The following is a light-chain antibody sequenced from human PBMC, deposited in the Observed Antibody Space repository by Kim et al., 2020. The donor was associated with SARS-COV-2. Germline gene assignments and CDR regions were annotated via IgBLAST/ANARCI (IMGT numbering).Light chain of an antibody. Sequence: QSALTQPASVSGSPGQSITISCTGTSSDVGCYNYVSWYQQHPGKAPKLMIYDVSNRPSGVSNRFSGSKSGTTASLTISGLQAEDEADYYCSSYTSSSTLVFGGGTKLTVL. CDR1: SSDVGCYNY. V-gene: IGLV2-14*03. CDR3: SSYTSSSTLV. CDR2: DVS. J-gene: IGLJ3*02.